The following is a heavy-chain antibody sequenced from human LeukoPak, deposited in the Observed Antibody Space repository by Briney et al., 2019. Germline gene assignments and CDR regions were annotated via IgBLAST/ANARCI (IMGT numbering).Heavy chain of an antibody. CDR1: GESLSGYY. J-gene: IGHJ4*02. CDR3: ARGVLRYYYFDY. CDR2: INHSGGT. Sequence: SETLSLTCAVYGESLSGYYGSWIRQPPGKGLEWIGEINHSGGTGYNPSLKSRVTISIDTSRNQFSLRLNSVTAADTAVYYCARGVLRYYYFDYWGQGALVTVSS. V-gene: IGHV4-34*01. D-gene: IGHD1-26*01.